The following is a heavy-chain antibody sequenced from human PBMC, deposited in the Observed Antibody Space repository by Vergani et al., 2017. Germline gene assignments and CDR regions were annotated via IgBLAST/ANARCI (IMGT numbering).Heavy chain of an antibody. V-gene: IGHV1-2*02. CDR2: INPKSGGT. CDR1: GYTFTGYY. Sequence: QVQLVQSGAEVKKPGASVKVSCKASGYTFTGYYMHWVRQAPGQGLEWMGWINPKSGGTNYAQKFQGRFTMTRDTSISTAYMELSRLRSDDTAVYYCARAYGGNTLVRFAFDIWGQGTMVTVSS. J-gene: IGHJ3*02. CDR3: ARAYGGNTLVRFAFDI. D-gene: IGHD4-23*01.